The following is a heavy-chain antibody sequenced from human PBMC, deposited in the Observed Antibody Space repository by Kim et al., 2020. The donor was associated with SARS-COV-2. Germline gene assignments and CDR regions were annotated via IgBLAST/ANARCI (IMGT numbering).Heavy chain of an antibody. CDR2: INPSGGST. J-gene: IGHJ4*02. D-gene: IGHD6-19*01. Sequence: ASVKVSCKASGYTFTSYYMHWVRQAPGQGLEWMGIINPSGGSTSYAQKFQGRVTMTRDTSTSTVYMELSSLRSEDTAVYYCARDRTPLQWLVKEDGFDYWGQGTLVTVSS. CDR3: ARDRTPLQWLVKEDGFDY. V-gene: IGHV1-46*01. CDR1: GYTFTSYY.